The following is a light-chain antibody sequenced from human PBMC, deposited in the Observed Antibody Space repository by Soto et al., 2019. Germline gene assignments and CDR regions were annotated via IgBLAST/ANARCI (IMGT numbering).Light chain of an antibody. CDR3: HQYGSSPPYT. Sequence: EIVLTQSPGTLSLSPGERAALSCRASQTVSGNYLAWYQQKPGQAPRLLIYGSSDRAAGIPDRFSGSGCATDFILTINGLEPEDFTVYYCHQYGSSPPYTFGHGTNLEIK. J-gene: IGKJ2*01. CDR2: GSS. V-gene: IGKV3-20*01. CDR1: QTVSGNY.